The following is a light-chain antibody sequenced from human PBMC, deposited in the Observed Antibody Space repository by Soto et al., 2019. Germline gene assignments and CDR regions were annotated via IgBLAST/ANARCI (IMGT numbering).Light chain of an antibody. Sequence: QSVLTQPASLSGSPGQSITISCTGTSSDVGGYNYVSWYQQHPGKAPKLMIYDVSNRPSGVSNRFSGSKSGNTASLTISGLKAEDEADYYCSSYTSSSTLYVFGTGTKLTVL. CDR2: DVS. J-gene: IGLJ1*01. CDR3: SSYTSSSTLYV. V-gene: IGLV2-14*01. CDR1: SSDVGGYNY.